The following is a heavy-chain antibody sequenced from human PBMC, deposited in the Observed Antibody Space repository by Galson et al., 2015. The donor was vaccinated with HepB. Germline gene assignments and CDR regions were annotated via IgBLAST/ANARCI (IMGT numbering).Heavy chain of an antibody. J-gene: IGHJ4*02. D-gene: IGHD3-3*02. CDR1: GFTFSSYG. CDR2: IRYDGSNK. Sequence: SLRLSCAASGFTFSSYGMHWVRQAPGKGLEWVAFIRYDGSNKYYADSVKGRFTISRDNSKNTLYLQMDSLRAEDTAVYYCAKALGTHLWPLDYWGQGTLVTVSS. V-gene: IGHV3-30*02. CDR3: AKALGTHLWPLDY.